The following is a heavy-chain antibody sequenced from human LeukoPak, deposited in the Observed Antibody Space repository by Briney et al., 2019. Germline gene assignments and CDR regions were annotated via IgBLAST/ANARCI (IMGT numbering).Heavy chain of an antibody. D-gene: IGHD3-10*01. CDR3: ARGQWFGEGSFYYFDL. Sequence: GASVKVSCKASGGTFSSYAISWVRQAPGQGLEWMGGIIPIFGTANYAQKFQGRVTITADESTSTAYMELSSLRSDDTAVYYCARGQWFGEGSFYYFDLWGQGTLVTVSS. V-gene: IGHV1-69*13. CDR2: IIPIFGTA. J-gene: IGHJ4*02. CDR1: GGTFSSYA.